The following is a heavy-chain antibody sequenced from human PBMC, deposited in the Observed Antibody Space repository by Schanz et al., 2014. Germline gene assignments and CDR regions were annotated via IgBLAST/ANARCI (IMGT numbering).Heavy chain of an antibody. CDR3: ARKVVATIGGYYDN. Sequence: EVQLLESGGGLIQPGGSLRLSCAASGFIFGSSVMAWVRQAPGKGLEWVSGISGSGGSTYYADSVKGRFTISRDNAKNSLFLHMNSLRAEDTAVYYCARKVVATIGGYYDNWGQGTLVIVSS. CDR2: ISGSGGST. V-gene: IGHV3-23*01. D-gene: IGHD5-12*01. CDR1: GFIFGSSV. J-gene: IGHJ4*02.